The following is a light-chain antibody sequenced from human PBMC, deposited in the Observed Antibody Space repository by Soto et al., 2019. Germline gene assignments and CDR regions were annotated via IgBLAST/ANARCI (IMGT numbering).Light chain of an antibody. V-gene: IGKV1-6*01. CDR3: LQDYNYPYT. Sequence: AIQMSQSPSSLSASVGDRVTITCRASQDIKNDVGWYQQKPGKAPKLLIYAASSLQSGVPSRFSGSGSGTDFTLTVSSLQPEDFATYYCLQDYNYPYTFGQGTNVDIK. CDR2: AAS. CDR1: QDIKND. J-gene: IGKJ2*01.